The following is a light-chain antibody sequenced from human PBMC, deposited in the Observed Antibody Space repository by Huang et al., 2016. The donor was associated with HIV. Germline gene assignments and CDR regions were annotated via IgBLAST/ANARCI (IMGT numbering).Light chain of an antibody. Sequence: DIVMTQSPDSLPVFLGARATINCKSSQSVLYSSNNKNYLAWYQQKPGQPPKLLIDGASTRGAGVPDRFSGSGSGKDFTLTIKSLQAEDVAVYYCQQYYTTPWTFSQGTKVEL. J-gene: IGKJ1*01. CDR3: QQYYTTPWT. V-gene: IGKV4-1*01. CDR1: QSVLYSSNNKNY. CDR2: GAS.